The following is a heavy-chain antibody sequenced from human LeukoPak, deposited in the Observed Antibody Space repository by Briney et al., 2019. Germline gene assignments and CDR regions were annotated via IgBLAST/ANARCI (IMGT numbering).Heavy chain of an antibody. D-gene: IGHD2-8*02. CDR2: INPNSGGT. CDR1: GYTFTGYY. Sequence: GASVKVSCKASGYTFTGYYMHWVRQAPGQGLEWVGWINPNSGGTNYAQKFQGRVTMTRDTSISTAYMELSRLRSDDTAVYYCARGNVECIGDICYKRGNWFDPWGQGTLVTVSS. CDR3: ARGNVECIGDICYKRGNWFDP. V-gene: IGHV1-2*02. J-gene: IGHJ5*02.